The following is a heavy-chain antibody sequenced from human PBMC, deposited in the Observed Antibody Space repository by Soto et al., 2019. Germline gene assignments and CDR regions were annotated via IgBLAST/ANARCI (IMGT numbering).Heavy chain of an antibody. J-gene: IGHJ4*02. CDR1: GFTFSSYA. D-gene: IGHD3-16*01. Sequence: QVQLVESGGGVVQPGRSLRLSCAASGFTFSSYAMHWVRQAPGKGLEWVAVISYDGSNKYYADSVKGRFTISRDNSKNTLYVQMNSLRADDTAVYYCVGGSVEDYVWGSYPFWWGQGTLVTVSS. V-gene: IGHV3-30-3*01. CDR3: VGGSVEDYVWGSYPFW. CDR2: ISYDGSNK.